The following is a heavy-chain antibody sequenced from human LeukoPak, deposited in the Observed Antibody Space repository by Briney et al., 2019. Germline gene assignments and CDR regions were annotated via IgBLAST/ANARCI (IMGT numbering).Heavy chain of an antibody. CDR1: GYTFTSYG. V-gene: IGHV1-18*01. D-gene: IGHD3-10*01. Sequence: ASVNLSCNSSGYTFTSYGISWVRHAPGQGLEWVGWISTYNGDRNYAQSLQGRVTMTTDRSTSTAYMEMRTLRSDDTAVYYCARGSYGDYWGQGTLVTVSS. J-gene: IGHJ4*02. CDR3: ARGSYGDY. CDR2: ISTYNGDR.